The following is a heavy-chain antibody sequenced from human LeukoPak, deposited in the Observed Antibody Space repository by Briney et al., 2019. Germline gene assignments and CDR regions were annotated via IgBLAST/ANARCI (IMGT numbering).Heavy chain of an antibody. CDR3: AKGLRPTLAGYYYMDV. D-gene: IGHD3-10*01. CDR2: ISWNSGSI. Sequence: PGGSLRLSCAASGFTFDDYAMHWVRQAPGKGLEWVSDISWNSGSIGYADSVKGRFTISRDNAKNSLYLQMNSLRAEDTALYYCAKGLRPTLAGYYYMDVWGKGTTVTISS. V-gene: IGHV3-9*01. J-gene: IGHJ6*03. CDR1: GFTFDDYA.